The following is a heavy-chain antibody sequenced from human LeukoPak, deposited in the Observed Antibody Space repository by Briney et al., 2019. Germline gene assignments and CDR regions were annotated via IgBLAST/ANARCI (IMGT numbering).Heavy chain of an antibody. D-gene: IGHD2-15*01. V-gene: IGHV1-2*02. Sequence: GASVKVSCKASGYTFTSYYMHWVRQAPGQGLEWMGWINPNSGGTNYAQKFQGRVTMTRDTSISTAYMELSRLRSDDTAVYYCARDRRCSSGAPRCFWDIWGQGTMVTVSS. J-gene: IGHJ3*02. CDR1: GYTFTSYY. CDR2: INPNSGGT. CDR3: ARDRRCSSGAPRCFWDI.